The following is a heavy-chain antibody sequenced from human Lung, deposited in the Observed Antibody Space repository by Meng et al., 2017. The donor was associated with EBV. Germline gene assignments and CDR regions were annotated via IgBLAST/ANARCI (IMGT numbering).Heavy chain of an antibody. CDR1: GFIFNNAW. CDR2: IKTNTVGGTT. J-gene: IGHJ5*02. V-gene: IGHV3-15*01. Sequence: EVELEESGGGLVKPGGSLTLSCAASGFIFNNAWMSWVRQAPGKGLEWVGRIKTNTVGGTTDYAAPVKGRFTISRDDSTDTLYLQMNSLKTEDTAVYYCTTSAHPYFDHWGQGTLVTVSS. CDR3: TTSAHPYFDH.